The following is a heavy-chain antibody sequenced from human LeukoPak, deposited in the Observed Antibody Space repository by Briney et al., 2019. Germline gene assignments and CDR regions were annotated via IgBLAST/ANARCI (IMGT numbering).Heavy chain of an antibody. J-gene: IGHJ6*02. CDR2: ISGSGGST. V-gene: IGHV3-23*01. Sequence: PGGSLRLSCAASGFTFSSYAMSWFRQAPGKGLEGVSAISGSGGSTYYADSVKGRFTISRDNSKNTLYLQMNSLRAEDTAVYYCAKGADILTGYYYYYGMDVWGQGTTVTVSS. CDR3: AKGADILTGYYYYYGMDV. D-gene: IGHD3-9*01. CDR1: GFTFSSYA.